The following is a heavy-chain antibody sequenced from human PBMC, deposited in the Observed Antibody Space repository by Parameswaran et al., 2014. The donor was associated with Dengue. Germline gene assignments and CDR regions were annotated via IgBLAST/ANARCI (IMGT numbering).Heavy chain of an antibody. Sequence: WIRQPQEGLEWIGEINHSGSTNYNPSLKSRVTISVDTSKNQFSLKLSSVTAADTAVYYCARSTAHSSGWYERRYYFDYWGQGTLVTVSS. J-gene: IGHJ4*02. CDR2: INHSGST. D-gene: IGHD6-19*01. CDR3: ARSTAHSSGWYERRYYFDY. V-gene: IGHV4-34*01.